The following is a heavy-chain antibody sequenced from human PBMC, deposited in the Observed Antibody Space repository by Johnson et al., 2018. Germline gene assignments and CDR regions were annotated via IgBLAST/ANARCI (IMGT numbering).Heavy chain of an antibody. Sequence: QVQLVQSGAEVKKPGASVKVSCKASGYAFTSYDINWVRQATGQGLEGMGWMNSNSGNTGYAQKFQGRVTMTRNTSISTAYMELSSLRSVDTAVYYCASGASDAFDIWGQGTMVTVSS. CDR3: ASGASDAFDI. CDR1: GYAFTSYD. CDR2: MNSNSGNT. V-gene: IGHV1-8*01. D-gene: IGHD4/OR15-4a*01. J-gene: IGHJ3*02.